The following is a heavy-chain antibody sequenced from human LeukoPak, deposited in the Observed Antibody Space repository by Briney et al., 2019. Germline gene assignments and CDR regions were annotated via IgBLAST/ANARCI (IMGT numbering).Heavy chain of an antibody. CDR2: INHSGST. V-gene: IGHV4-34*01. CDR1: GGSFSGYY. CDR3: ARRGYYDSSGYVFDY. J-gene: IGHJ4*02. Sequence: SETLSLTCAVYGGSFSGYYWSWIRQPPGKELEWIGEINHSGSTNYNPSLKSRVTISVDTSKNQFSLKLSSVTAADTAVYYCARRGYYDSSGYVFDYWGQGTLVTVSS. D-gene: IGHD3-22*01.